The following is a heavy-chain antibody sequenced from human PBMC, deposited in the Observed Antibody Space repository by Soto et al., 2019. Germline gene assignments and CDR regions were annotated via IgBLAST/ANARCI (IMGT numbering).Heavy chain of an antibody. CDR3: ARESEDLTSNFDY. Sequence: PGGSLRLSCAASGFTFTRYNMNWVRQAPGKGLEWVSSISSTTNYIYYGDSMKGRFTISRDNAKNSLYLEMNSLRAEDTAVYYCARESEDLTSNFDYWGQGTLVTVPQ. CDR2: ISSTTNYI. V-gene: IGHV3-21*06. CDR1: GFTFTRYN. J-gene: IGHJ4*02.